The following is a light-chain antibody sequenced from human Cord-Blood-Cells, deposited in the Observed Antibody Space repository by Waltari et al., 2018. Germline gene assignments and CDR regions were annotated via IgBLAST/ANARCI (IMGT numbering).Light chain of an antibody. V-gene: IGKV1-39*01. CDR2: AAS. CDR3: QQSYSTPRT. CDR1: KSISSY. J-gene: IGKJ2*01. Sequence: DIQMTQSPSSLSASVGDRVTITCRASKSISSYLNWYQQKPGKAPKLLIYAASSLQSGVPSRFSGSGSGTDFTLTISSLQPEDFATDYCQQSYSTPRTFGQGTKLEIK.